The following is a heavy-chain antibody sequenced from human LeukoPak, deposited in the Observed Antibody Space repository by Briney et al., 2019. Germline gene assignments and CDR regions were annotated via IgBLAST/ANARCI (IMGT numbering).Heavy chain of an antibody. CDR1: GFTFNAFG. Sequence: GGSLRLSCAASGFTFNAFGMNWVRQAPGMGLEWVGRIKSKTSGGTTDYAAPVEGRFTISRDDSKNTLFLQMNSLKTEDTAFYYCTTYMAARPDNFGFWGQGTLVTVSS. V-gene: IGHV3-15*01. D-gene: IGHD6-6*01. CDR3: TTYMAARPDNFGF. CDR2: IKSKTSGGTT. J-gene: IGHJ4*02.